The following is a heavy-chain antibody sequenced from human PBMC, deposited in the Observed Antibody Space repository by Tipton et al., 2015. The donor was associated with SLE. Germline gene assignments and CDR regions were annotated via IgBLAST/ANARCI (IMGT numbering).Heavy chain of an antibody. V-gene: IGHV4-61*09. CDR3: ARTGAYSSSWTRDYFDY. CDR2: IYTSGST. J-gene: IGHJ4*02. Sequence: TLSLTCTVSGGSISSSSYYWSWIRQPPGKGLEWIGYIYTSGSTNYNPSLKSRVTISVDTSKNQFSLKLSSVTAADTAVYYCARTGAYSSSWTRDYFDYWGQGTLVTVSS. D-gene: IGHD6-13*01. CDR1: GGSISSSSYY.